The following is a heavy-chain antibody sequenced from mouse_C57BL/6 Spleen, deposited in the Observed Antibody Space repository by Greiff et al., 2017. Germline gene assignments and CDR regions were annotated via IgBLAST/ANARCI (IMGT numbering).Heavy chain of an antibody. CDR2: IDPETGGT. V-gene: IGHV1-15*01. Sequence: QVQLQQSGAELVRPGASVTLSCKASGYTFTDYEMHWVKQTPVHGLEWIGAIDPETGGTAYNQKFKGKAILTADKSSSTAYMELRSLTSEDSAVYYCTRGSNYLFDYWGQGTTLTVSS. CDR1: GYTFTDYE. D-gene: IGHD2-5*01. CDR3: TRGSNYLFDY. J-gene: IGHJ2*01.